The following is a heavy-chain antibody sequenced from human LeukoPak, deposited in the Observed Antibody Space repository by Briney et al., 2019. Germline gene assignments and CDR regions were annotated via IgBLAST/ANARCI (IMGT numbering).Heavy chain of an antibody. CDR1: GFTVSSNY. CDR2: IYSGGSS. CDR3: ARGMGGYGRYDY. Sequence: GGSLRLSCAASGFTVSSNYMSWVRQAPGKGLEWASVIYSGGSSYYADSVKGRFTISRDNSKNTVYLQMNSLRVEDTAVYYCARGMGGYGRYDYWGQGTLVTVSS. D-gene: IGHD5-12*01. V-gene: IGHV3-66*01. J-gene: IGHJ4*02.